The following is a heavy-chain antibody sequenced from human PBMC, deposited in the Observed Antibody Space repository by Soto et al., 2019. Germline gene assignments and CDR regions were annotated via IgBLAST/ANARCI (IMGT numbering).Heavy chain of an antibody. Sequence: QVQLVESGGGVVQPGRSLRLSCAASGFTFSSYAMHWVRQAPGKGLEWVAVISYDGSNKYYADSVKGRFTISRDNSKNTLYLQMNSLRAEDTAVYYCARDRYCISTSCYERGNWFDPWGQGTLVTVSS. V-gene: IGHV3-30-3*01. J-gene: IGHJ5*02. CDR1: GFTFSSYA. CDR3: ARDRYCISTSCYERGNWFDP. D-gene: IGHD2-2*01. CDR2: ISYDGSNK.